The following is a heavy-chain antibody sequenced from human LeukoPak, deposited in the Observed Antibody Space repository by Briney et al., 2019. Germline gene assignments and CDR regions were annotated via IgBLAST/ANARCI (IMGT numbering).Heavy chain of an antibody. CDR3: ARGGQYYYDSSGRLFDY. D-gene: IGHD3-22*01. V-gene: IGHV3-33*08. J-gene: IGHJ4*02. CDR1: GFTFSSYG. Sequence: GRSLRLSCAASGFTFSSYGMHWVRQAPGKGLEWVAVIWYGGSNKYYADSVKGRFTISRDNSKNTLYLQMNSLRAEDTAVYYCARGGQYYYDSSGRLFDYWGQGTLVTVSS. CDR2: IWYGGSNK.